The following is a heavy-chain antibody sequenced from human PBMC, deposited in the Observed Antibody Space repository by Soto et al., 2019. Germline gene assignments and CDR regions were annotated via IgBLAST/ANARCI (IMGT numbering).Heavy chain of an antibody. J-gene: IGHJ4*01. Sequence: QVQLAQSGAEVKKPGASVKVSCKASGYTFTSYAIHWVRQAPGQRHEWMGWINCGNGNTKYSPKFQGRVTITRDTSGSTAYLELSSLRSEDTAVYYCARVGAVAGNINFDNWGHGTVVAVSS. V-gene: IGHV1-3*01. CDR2: INCGNGNT. CDR3: ARVGAVAGNINFDN. D-gene: IGHD6-19*01. CDR1: GYTFTSYA.